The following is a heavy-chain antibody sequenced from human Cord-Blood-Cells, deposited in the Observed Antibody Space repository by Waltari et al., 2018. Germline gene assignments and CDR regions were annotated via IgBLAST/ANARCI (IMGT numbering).Heavy chain of an antibody. J-gene: IGHJ4*02. Sequence: QVLLVQSGAEVKKPGSSVKVSCKASGGTFSSYAISWVRQAPGQGLEWMGRIIHILGIANYAQKFQGRVTITADKSTSTAYMELSSLRSEDTAVYYCARTSRATYYDFWSGYYDYWGQGTLVTVSS. CDR2: IIHILGIA. V-gene: IGHV1-69*09. D-gene: IGHD3-3*01. CDR3: ARTSRATYYDFWSGYYDY. CDR1: GGTFSSYA.